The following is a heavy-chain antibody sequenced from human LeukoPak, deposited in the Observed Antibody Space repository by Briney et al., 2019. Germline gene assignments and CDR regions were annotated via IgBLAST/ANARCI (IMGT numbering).Heavy chain of an antibody. J-gene: IGHJ4*02. Sequence: GGTLRLSCAASGFTFSSYGMSWVRQAPGKGLEWVSAISGSGGSTYYADPVKGRFTISRDNSKNTLYLQMNSLRAEETAVYYCARAGNIRFDYWGQGTLVTVSS. CDR2: ISGSGGST. D-gene: IGHD1/OR15-1a*01. V-gene: IGHV3-23*01. CDR1: GFTFSSYG. CDR3: ARAGNIRFDY.